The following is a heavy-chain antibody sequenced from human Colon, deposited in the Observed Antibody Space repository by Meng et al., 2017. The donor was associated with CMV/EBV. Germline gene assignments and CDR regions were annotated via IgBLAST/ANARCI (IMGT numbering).Heavy chain of an antibody. CDR1: GFSFRTYE. Sequence: GESLKISCVASGFSFRTYEINWVRQAPGKGLEWVSYSGQSGETTYCADPVRGRFTISRDNAKMTLYLQMNSLRPEDTAVYYFARIAYFHQCQRGFDMWGQGTMVTVSS. D-gene: IGHD2-21*01. J-gene: IGHJ3*02. V-gene: IGHV3-48*03. CDR2: SGQSGETT. CDR3: ARIAYFHQCQRGFDM.